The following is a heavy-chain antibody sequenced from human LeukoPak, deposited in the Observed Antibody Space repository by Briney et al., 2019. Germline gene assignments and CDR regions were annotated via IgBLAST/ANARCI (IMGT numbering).Heavy chain of an antibody. V-gene: IGHV3-74*01. CDR1: GFTFSGYW. J-gene: IGHJ4*02. D-gene: IGHD5-18*01. CDR3: ARDKDYGYDY. CDR2: IKGDGITI. Sequence: RGSLRLSCAASGFTFSGYWMHWVRQVPGEGLVWVSRIKGDGITITYADSVKGRFTVSRDNAKNTVYLQMNSLRAEDTAVYYCARDKDYGYDYWGQGTLVTVSS.